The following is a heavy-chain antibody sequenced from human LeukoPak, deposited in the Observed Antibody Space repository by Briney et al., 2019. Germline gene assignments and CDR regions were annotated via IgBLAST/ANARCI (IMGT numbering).Heavy chain of an antibody. J-gene: IGHJ4*02. CDR2: ISYDGSNK. V-gene: IGHV3-30*04. CDR1: GFTFSSYA. D-gene: IGHD3-10*01. Sequence: GGSLRLSCAASGFTFSSYAMHWVRQAPGKGLEWVAVISYDGSNKYYADSVKGRFTISRDNSKNTLYLQMNSLRAEDTAVYYCARGSGITMVRGVIPYWGQGTLVTVSS. CDR3: ARGSGITMVRGVIPY.